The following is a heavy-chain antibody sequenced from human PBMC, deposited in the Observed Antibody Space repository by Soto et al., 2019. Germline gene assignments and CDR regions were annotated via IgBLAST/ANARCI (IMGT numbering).Heavy chain of an antibody. D-gene: IGHD3-22*01. CDR2: IWFDGGNE. J-gene: IGHJ4*02. CDR1: GFPFSAYG. V-gene: IGHV3-33*01. CDR3: ARDSGGSGYEFDY. Sequence: GGTLRLSCAASGFPFSAYGMHWVRQAPGKGLQWVAVIWFDGGNECYADSVRGRFTISRDNSKNTLYLQMNSLTDEDTAVYYCARDSGGSGYEFDYWGQGTLVTVSS.